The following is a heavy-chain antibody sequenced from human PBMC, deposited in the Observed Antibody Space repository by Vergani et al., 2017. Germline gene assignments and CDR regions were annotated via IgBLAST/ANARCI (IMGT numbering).Heavy chain of an antibody. CDR3: ARDRYYLGSGSYPYFYYYGLDV. J-gene: IGHJ6*02. V-gene: IGHV3-30*03. CDR1: GFTLRSYG. Sequence: QEQLVESGGGVVQPGGSLRLSCAASGFTLRSYGMTWVRQTPGKGLEWVAIILSDGVYKYYGDSVKGRFTISRDTSKNTVLLEMNGLRAEDTAVYYCARDRYYLGSGSYPYFYYYGLDVWGQGTAVTVSS. D-gene: IGHD3-10*01. CDR2: ILSDGVYK.